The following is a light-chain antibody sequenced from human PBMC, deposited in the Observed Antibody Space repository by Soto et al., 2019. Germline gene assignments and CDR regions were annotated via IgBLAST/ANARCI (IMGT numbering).Light chain of an antibody. V-gene: IGKV3-20*01. Sequence: EIVLTQSPGTLSLSPGERATLSCRASQGVSSSYLAWYQQKPGQPPRLLIYGASSRATGIPDRFRGSGSGTDFTLTITRLEPEDFAGYYCQHYRTSFGGGTKVEIK. CDR3: QHYRTS. J-gene: IGKJ4*01. CDR2: GAS. CDR1: QGVSSSY.